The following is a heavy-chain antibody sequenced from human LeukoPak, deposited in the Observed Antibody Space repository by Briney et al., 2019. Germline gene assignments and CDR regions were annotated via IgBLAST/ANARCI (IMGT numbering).Heavy chain of an antibody. CDR2: IIPIFGTA. CDR3: ARVPDTAYGSGHYFDY. D-gene: IGHD3-10*01. J-gene: IGHJ4*02. CDR1: GGTFSSEA. V-gene: IGHV1-69*05. Sequence: GSSVKVSCKTSGGTFSSEAFIWVRQAPGQGLEWMGGIIPIFGTANYAQKFQGRVTITTDESTSTAYMELSSLRSEDTAVYYCARVPDTAYGSGHYFDYWGQGTLVTVSS.